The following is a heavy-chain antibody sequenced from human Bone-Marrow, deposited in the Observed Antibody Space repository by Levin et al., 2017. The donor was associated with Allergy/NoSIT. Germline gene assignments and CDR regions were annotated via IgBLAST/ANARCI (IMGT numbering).Heavy chain of an antibody. CDR1: GFTFTDFA. V-gene: IGHV3-30*18. Sequence: PGGSLRLSCTASGFTFTDFAMHWVRQAPGKGLEWLTVISYDGTDKYYEESVKGRFTISRDNSKNTIDRQMNSLRTEDTAVYYCAKSTYGLAYYYGVDVWGLGTAVTVS. J-gene: IGHJ6*02. CDR3: AKSTYGLAYYYGVDV. CDR2: ISYDGTDK. D-gene: IGHD1-1*01.